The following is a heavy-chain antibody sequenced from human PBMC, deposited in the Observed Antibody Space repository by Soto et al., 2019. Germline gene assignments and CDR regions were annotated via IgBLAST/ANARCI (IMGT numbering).Heavy chain of an antibody. J-gene: IGHJ3*02. V-gene: IGHV3-74*01. Sequence: GGSLRLSCAASGFTFSSYWMHWVRQSPGKGLVWVSRINSDGSSTSYADSVKGRFTISRDDAKNTLYLQMNSLRAEDTAVYYCARARPCGDYVCDIWGQGTMVTVSS. CDR2: INSDGSST. CDR3: ARARPCGDYVCDI. CDR1: GFTFSSYW. D-gene: IGHD4-17*01.